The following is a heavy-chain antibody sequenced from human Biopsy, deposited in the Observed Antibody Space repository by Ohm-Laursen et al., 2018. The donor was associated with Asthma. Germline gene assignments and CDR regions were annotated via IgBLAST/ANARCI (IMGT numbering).Heavy chain of an antibody. V-gene: IGHV3-30-3*01. CDR2: ISYDGSNK. Sequence: SLRLSCSASGFTFSSYAMHWVRQAPGKGLEWVAVISYDGSNKYYADSAKGRFTISRDNSKNTLYLQMNSLRAEDTAVYYCARDAWELQKPYAYYFDYWGQGTLVTVSS. J-gene: IGHJ4*02. CDR1: GFTFSSYA. CDR3: ARDAWELQKPYAYYFDY. D-gene: IGHD1-26*01.